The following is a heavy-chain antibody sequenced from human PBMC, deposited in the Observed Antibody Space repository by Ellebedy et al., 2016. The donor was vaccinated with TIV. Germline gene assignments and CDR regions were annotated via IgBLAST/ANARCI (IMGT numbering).Heavy chain of an antibody. J-gene: IGHJ4*02. CDR3: AAEALLGDGDYPGLFDY. Sequence: SVKVSCXASGFTFTSSAVQWVRQARGQRLEWIGWIVVGSGNTNYAQKFQERVTITRDMSTSTAYMELSSLRSEDTAVYYCAAEALLGDGDYPGLFDYWGQGTLVTVSS. CDR1: GFTFTSSA. CDR2: IVVGSGNT. V-gene: IGHV1-58*01. D-gene: IGHD4-17*01.